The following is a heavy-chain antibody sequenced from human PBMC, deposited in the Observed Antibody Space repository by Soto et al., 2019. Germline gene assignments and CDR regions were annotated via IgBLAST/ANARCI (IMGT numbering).Heavy chain of an antibody. V-gene: IGHV1-2*04. CDR3: ARTARDYVWGSYRIDYYGMDV. J-gene: IGHJ6*02. Sequence: GASVKVSCKASGYTFTGYYMHWVRQAPGQGLERMGWINPNSGGTNYAQKFQGWVTMTRDTSISTAYMELSRLRSDDTAVYYCARTARDYVWGSYRIDYYGMDVWGQGTTVTVSS. D-gene: IGHD3-16*02. CDR1: GYTFTGYY. CDR2: INPNSGGT.